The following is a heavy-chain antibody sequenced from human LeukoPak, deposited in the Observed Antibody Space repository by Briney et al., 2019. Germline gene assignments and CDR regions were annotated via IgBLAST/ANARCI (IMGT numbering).Heavy chain of an antibody. Sequence: QPGGSLRLSCAASGFTFSSYEMNWVRQAPGKGLEWVAYISSSGSIRYYADSVKGRFTISRDNAKNSMYLQMNSLRAEDTAVYYCARTPPRNRYCSEVDYWGPGNLVTVSS. J-gene: IGHJ4*02. CDR1: GFTFSSYE. V-gene: IGHV3-48*03. CDR2: ISSSGSIR. CDR3: ARTPPRNRYCSEVDY. D-gene: IGHD3-10*01.